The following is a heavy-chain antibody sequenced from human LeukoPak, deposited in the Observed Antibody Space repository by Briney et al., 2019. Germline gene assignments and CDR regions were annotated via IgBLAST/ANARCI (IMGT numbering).Heavy chain of an antibody. V-gene: IGHV3-66*02. J-gene: IGHJ4*02. D-gene: IGHD6-6*01. CDR1: GFTVSSNH. CDR2: IYSGGGI. CDR3: ARDVGSSSDY. Sequence: GGSLRLSCVASGFTVSSNHMSWVRQASGKGLEWVALIYSGGGIYYADSVRGRFTISRDNSKNTVSLQMNSLRTEDTAVYYCARDVGSSSDYWGQGTLVTVSP.